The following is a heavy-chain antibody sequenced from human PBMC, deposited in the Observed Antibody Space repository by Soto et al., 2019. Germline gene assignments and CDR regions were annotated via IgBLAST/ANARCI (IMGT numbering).Heavy chain of an antibody. CDR2: INPSGGGT. J-gene: IGHJ6*03. CDR3: AILSSGYTRMDV. D-gene: IGHD3-10*01. Sequence: ASVKVSCKASGYTFPYYFMHWVRQAPGQGLEWMGIINPSGGGTSYAQKFQGRVTMTRDTSTSTVYMELSSLRSEDTAVYHCAILSSGYTRMDVWGKGTTVTVSS. CDR1: GYTFPYYF. V-gene: IGHV1-46*03.